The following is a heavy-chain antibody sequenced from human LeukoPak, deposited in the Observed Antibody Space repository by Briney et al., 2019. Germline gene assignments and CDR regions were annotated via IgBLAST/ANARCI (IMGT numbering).Heavy chain of an antibody. CDR1: GFTFSSYG. J-gene: IGHJ5*02. D-gene: IGHD3-10*01. CDR3: AKDRMVRGVSPTNWFDP. CDR2: ISYDGSNK. V-gene: IGHV3-30*18. Sequence: GRSLRLSCAASGFTFSSYGMHWVRQAPGKGLEWVAAISYDGSNKYYADSVKGRFTISRDNSKNTLYLQMNSLRAEDTAVYYCAKDRMVRGVSPTNWFDPWGQGTLVTVSS.